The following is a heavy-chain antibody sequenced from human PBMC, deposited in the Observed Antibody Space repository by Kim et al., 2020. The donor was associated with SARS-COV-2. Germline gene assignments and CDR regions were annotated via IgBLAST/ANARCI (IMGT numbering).Heavy chain of an antibody. CDR2: IYYRWNT. CDR3: ARHTIEEPESHSFDY. Sequence: SETLSLTCAVSGGSISDGSYHWSWIRQHPGKGLEWIGYIYYRWNTYYNPSLKSRLNISIDTSQNHFSLNLNSVTAADTALYYCARHTIEEPESHSFDYWGQGTLVTVSS. CDR1: GGSISDGSYH. V-gene: IGHV4-31*11. J-gene: IGHJ4*02.